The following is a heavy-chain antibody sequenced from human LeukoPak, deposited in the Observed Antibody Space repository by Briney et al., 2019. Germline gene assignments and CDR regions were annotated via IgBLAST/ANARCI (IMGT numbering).Heavy chain of an antibody. V-gene: IGHV4-59*01. CDR2: IYYSGST. CDR1: GGSISSYY. D-gene: IGHD7-27*01. CDR3: AGSYASNWGYFDY. Sequence: SETLSLTCTVSGGSISSYYWSWIRQPPGKGLEWIGYIYYSGSTKYNPSLKSRVTISVDTSKNQSSLKLSSVTAADTAVYYCAGSYASNWGYFDYWGQGTLVTVSS. J-gene: IGHJ4*02.